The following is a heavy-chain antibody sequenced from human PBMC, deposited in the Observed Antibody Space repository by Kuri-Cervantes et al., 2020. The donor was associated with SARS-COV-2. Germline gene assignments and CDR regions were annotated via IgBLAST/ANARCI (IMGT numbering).Heavy chain of an antibody. CDR1: GFTFSSYW. J-gene: IGHJ4*02. Sequence: GESLKISCAASGFTFSSYWMSWVRQAPGKGLEWVANIKQDGSEKYYVDSVKGRFTISRDNAKNSLYLQMNSLRAEDTAVYYRAREPGGTFDYWGQGNLVHVSS. V-gene: IGHV3-7*04. D-gene: IGHD3-16*01. CDR3: AREPGGTFDY. CDR2: IKQDGSEK.